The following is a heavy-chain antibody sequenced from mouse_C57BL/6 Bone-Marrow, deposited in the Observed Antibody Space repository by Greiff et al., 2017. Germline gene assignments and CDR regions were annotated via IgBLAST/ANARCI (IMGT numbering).Heavy chain of an antibody. D-gene: IGHD2-13*01. CDR1: GFTFSSFG. V-gene: IGHV5-6*02. CDR3: ARRGDYDRYYFDY. Sequence: EVMLVESGGDLVKPGGSLKLSCAASGFTFSSFGMSWVRQTPDKRLEWVATISSGGSYTYYPDSVKGRFTISRDNAKNTLYLQMSSLKSEDTAMYYCARRGDYDRYYFDYWGQGTTLTVSS. CDR2: ISSGGSYT. J-gene: IGHJ2*01.